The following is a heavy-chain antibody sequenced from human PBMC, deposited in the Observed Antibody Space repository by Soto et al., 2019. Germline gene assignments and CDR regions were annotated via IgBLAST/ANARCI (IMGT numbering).Heavy chain of an antibody. CDR1: GYTFTGYY. J-gene: IGHJ4*02. Sequence: ASVKVSCKASGYTFTGYYMHWVRQAPGQGLEWMGWINPNSGGTNYAQKFQGWVTMTRDTSISTAYMELSRLRSDDTAVYYCARELGYYYGSETGLFDYWGQGTLVTVSS. D-gene: IGHD3-10*01. V-gene: IGHV1-2*04. CDR2: INPNSGGT. CDR3: ARELGYYYGSETGLFDY.